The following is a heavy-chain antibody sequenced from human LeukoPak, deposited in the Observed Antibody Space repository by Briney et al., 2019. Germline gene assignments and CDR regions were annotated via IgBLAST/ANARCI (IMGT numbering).Heavy chain of an antibody. Sequence: SETLSLTCTVSGGSISRHYWSWIRQPPGKGLEWIGYIYYSGSTNYNPSLKSRVTISVDTSKNQFSLKLSTVTAADTAVYYCARVSRIAGHFDYWGQGTLVTVSS. CDR3: ARVSRIAGHFDY. D-gene: IGHD6-13*01. V-gene: IGHV4-59*11. CDR1: GGSISRHY. J-gene: IGHJ4*02. CDR2: IYYSGST.